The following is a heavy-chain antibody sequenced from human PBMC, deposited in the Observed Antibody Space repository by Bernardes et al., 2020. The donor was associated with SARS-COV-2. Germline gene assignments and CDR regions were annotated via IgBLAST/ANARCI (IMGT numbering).Heavy chain of an antibody. CDR1: GNTFTSYA. D-gene: IGHD2-2*01. Sequence: SMKVSCKTSGNTFTSYAVIWVRQAPGQGLECMGGIIPLFGTTNYAQNFQGRVTIAADESTSTVYMELSSLRSEDTAVYYCARAGGGAASIDVWGQGTLVTVSA. CDR3: ARAGGGAASIDV. CDR2: IIPLFGTT. V-gene: IGHV1-69*13. J-gene: IGHJ3*01.